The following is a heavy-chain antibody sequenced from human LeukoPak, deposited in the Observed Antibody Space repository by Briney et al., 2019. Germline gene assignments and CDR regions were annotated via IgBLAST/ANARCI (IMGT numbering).Heavy chain of an antibody. CDR2: IYSGVPT. D-gene: IGHD1-1*01. Sequence: SETLSLTCTTSGVSISRFYWSWVRQPPGKGLEWIGNIYSGVPTYFNPSLKSRVIISVDTSKDQFSLNLTSVTAADTAMYYCVQTTGWPGFDYWGQGILVTVSS. CDR3: VQTTGWPGFDY. J-gene: IGHJ4*02. CDR1: GVSISRFY. V-gene: IGHV4-4*09.